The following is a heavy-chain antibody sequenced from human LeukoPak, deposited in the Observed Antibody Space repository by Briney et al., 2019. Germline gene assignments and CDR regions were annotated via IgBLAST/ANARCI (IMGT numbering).Heavy chain of an antibody. D-gene: IGHD2-15*01. CDR3: ARGQAVAATPEYFQH. CDR2: IYYSGST. V-gene: IGHV4-59*01. Sequence: PSETLSLTCTVSGGSISSYYWSWIRQPPGKGLEWIGYIYYSGSTNYNPSLKSRVTISVDTSKNQFSLKLSSVTAADTAVYYCARGQAVAATPEYFQHWGQGTLVTVSS. CDR1: GGSISSYY. J-gene: IGHJ1*01.